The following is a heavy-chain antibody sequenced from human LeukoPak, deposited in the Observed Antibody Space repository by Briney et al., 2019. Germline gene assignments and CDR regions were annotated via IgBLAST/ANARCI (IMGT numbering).Heavy chain of an antibody. CDR2: INPNSGGT. J-gene: IGHJ5*02. Sequence: ASVKVSCKASGYTFTSYGISWVRQAPGQGLEWMGWINPNSGGTNYAQKFQGRVTMTSDTSISTAYMDLNSLRADDTAVYYCARVLYAYWFDPWGQGTLVTVSS. D-gene: IGHD2-8*01. V-gene: IGHV1-2*02. CDR1: GYTFTSYG. CDR3: ARVLYAYWFDP.